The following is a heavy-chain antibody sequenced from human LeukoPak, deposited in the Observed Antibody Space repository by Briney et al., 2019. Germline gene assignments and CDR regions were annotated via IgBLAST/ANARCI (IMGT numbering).Heavy chain of an antibody. CDR3: VKDGKLGVGDDD. CDR1: GLSFSTYG. V-gene: IGHV3-30*02. D-gene: IGHD3-10*01. CDR2: IHFDASIK. J-gene: IGHJ4*02. Sequence: GGSLRLSCVASGLSFSTYGMHWVRQAPGKGLEWVTFIHFDASIKFYADSVKGRFSISRDNSKNTVYLQMNSLRVEDTAVYDCVKDGKLGVGDDDWGQGIVVSVSS.